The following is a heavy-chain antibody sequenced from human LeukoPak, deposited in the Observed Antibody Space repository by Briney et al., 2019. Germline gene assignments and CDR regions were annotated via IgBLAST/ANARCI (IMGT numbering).Heavy chain of an antibody. CDR2: FDPEDGET. J-gene: IGHJ5*02. CDR1: GYIFTSYA. Sequence: ASVKVSCKASGYIFTSYAMHWVRQAPGQRLEWMGGFDPEDGETIYAQKFQGRVTMTEDTSTDTAYMELSSLRSEDTAVYYCATEFGPGPRGDWFDPWGQGTLVTVSS. D-gene: IGHD1-14*01. CDR3: ATEFGPGPRGDWFDP. V-gene: IGHV1-24*01.